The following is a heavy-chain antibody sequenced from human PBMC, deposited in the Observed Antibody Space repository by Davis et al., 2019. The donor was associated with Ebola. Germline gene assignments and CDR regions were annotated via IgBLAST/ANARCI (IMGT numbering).Heavy chain of an antibody. CDR1: GGSISSYY. D-gene: IGHD6-13*01. J-gene: IGHJ5*02. CDR2: IYYSGST. CDR3: ARVSSIAAVFNWFDP. Sequence: SETLSLTCTVSGGSISSYYWSWIRQPPGKGLEWIGYIYYSGSTNYNPSLKSRVTISVDTSKNQFSLKLSSVTAADTAVYYCARVSSIAAVFNWFDPWGQGTLVTVSS. V-gene: IGHV4-59*12.